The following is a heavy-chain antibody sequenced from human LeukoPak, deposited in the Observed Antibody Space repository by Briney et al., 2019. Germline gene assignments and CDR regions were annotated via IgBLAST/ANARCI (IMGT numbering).Heavy chain of an antibody. V-gene: IGHV1-58*02. CDR2: IVVGSGNT. D-gene: IGHD1-7*01. CDR3: AASVIGITGTVDAFDI. CDR1: GFTFTSSA. Sequence: GASVKVSCKASGFTFTSSAMQWVRQARGQRLEWIVWIVVGSGNTNYAQKFQERVTITRDMSTSTAYMELSSLRSEDTAVYYCAASVIGITGTVDAFDIWGQGTMVTVSS. J-gene: IGHJ3*02.